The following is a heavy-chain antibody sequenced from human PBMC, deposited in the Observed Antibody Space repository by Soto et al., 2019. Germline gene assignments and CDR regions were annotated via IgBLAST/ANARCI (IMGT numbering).Heavy chain of an antibody. D-gene: IGHD5-18*01. CDR1: GGTISSSGYY. CDR3: ARQWGGYSYGYPSYYYVMYV. CDR2: ICYSRST. Sequence: SETLSLTCTVSGGTISSSGYYWGWSRQPPGKGRAWIGSICYSRSTYYNPALKRRVTISVDTSKNQFSLKLSSGTAADTAVYYCARQWGGYSYGYPSYYYVMYVWGQGTTFTVSS. J-gene: IGHJ6*02. V-gene: IGHV4-39*01.